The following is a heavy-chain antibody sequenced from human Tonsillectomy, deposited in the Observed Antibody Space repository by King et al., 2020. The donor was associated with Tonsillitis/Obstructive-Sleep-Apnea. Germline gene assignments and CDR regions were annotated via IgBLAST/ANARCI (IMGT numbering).Heavy chain of an antibody. V-gene: IGHV3-23*04. J-gene: IGHJ3*01. Sequence: VQLVESGGGLVQPGGSLRLSCAASGFTFSYYAMSWVRQAPGKGLEWVSAISGSGDSTYYADSVKGRFTISRDNSKKTLYLQMNSLRAGDTAVYYCAKTRYDILFPIPHTSDSFALFVQWTMVTVSS. CDR3: AKTRYDILFPIPHTSDSFAL. D-gene: IGHD3-22*01. CDR1: GFTFSYYA. CDR2: ISGSGDST.